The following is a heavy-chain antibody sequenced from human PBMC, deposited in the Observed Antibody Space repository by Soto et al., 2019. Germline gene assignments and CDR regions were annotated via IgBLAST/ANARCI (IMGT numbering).Heavy chain of an antibody. CDR1: GYTFSDYS. Sequence: VHFVQSGAEVKKPGASVTVSCKASGYTFSDYSVHCVRQAPGQRFEWMGWCTSGNGDTKYAQNLQGIVTISSDTSASTAYMELSSLTSEDTAVYYCARDSCFGGTCGDDAFDVWGQGTMVTVSP. CDR2: CTSGNGDT. CDR3: ARDSCFGGTCGDDAFDV. V-gene: IGHV1-3*01. J-gene: IGHJ3*01. D-gene: IGHD2-15*01.